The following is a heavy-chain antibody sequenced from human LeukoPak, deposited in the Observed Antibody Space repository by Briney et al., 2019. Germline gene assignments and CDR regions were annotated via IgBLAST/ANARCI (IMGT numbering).Heavy chain of an antibody. CDR3: ARDLGSGGDSDF. Sequence: RPSETLSLTCAVSGYSISSGYHWGWIRQPPGKGLEWIGSLRHSGRASKNLSLKSRVTISIDTSKNQFSLKLSSVTAADTAVYYCARDLGSGGDSDFWGQGILVTVSS. D-gene: IGHD2-21*01. CDR1: GYSISSGYH. J-gene: IGHJ4*02. CDR2: LRHSGRA. V-gene: IGHV4-38-2*02.